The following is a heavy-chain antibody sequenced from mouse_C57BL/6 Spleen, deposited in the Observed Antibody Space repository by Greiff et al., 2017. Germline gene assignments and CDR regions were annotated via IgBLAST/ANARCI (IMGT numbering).Heavy chain of an antibody. Sequence: QVQLQQSGAELARPGASVKLSCKASGYTFTSYGISWVKQRTGPGLEWIGEIYPRSGNTYYNEKFTGKATLTADKSSSTAYMERRSLTSEDAAVYFCARRDDYDEKAWFAYWGQGTLVTVSA. CDR2: IYPRSGNT. D-gene: IGHD2-4*01. J-gene: IGHJ3*01. V-gene: IGHV1-81*01. CDR3: ARRDDYDEKAWFAY. CDR1: GYTFTSYG.